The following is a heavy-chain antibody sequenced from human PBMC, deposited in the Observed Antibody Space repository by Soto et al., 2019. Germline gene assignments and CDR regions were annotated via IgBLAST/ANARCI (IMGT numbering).Heavy chain of an antibody. CDR1: GGTFSSYA. V-gene: IGHV1-69*13. CDR2: IIPIFGTA. J-gene: IGHJ4*02. Sequence: ASVKVSCKASGGTFSSYAISWVRQAPGQGLEWMGGIIPIFGTANYAQKFQGRVTITADESTSTAYMELSSLRSEDTAVYYCASVGGALGELDYWGQGTLVTVSS. D-gene: IGHD3-16*01. CDR3: ASVGGALGELDY.